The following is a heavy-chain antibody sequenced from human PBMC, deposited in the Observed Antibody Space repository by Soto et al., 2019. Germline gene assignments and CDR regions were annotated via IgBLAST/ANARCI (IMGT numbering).Heavy chain of an antibody. CDR2: IYSGGST. J-gene: IGHJ4*02. CDR1: GFTVSSNY. Sequence: EVPLVESGGGLIQPGGSLRLSCAASGFTVSSNYMSWVRQAPGKGLEWVSVIYSGGSTYYADSVKGRFTISRDNSKNTTYLQMNTLKAKDTAVYYCARDASYDSSGYYVGYWGQGTLVTVSS. D-gene: IGHD3-22*01. CDR3: ARDASYDSSGYYVGY. V-gene: IGHV3-53*01.